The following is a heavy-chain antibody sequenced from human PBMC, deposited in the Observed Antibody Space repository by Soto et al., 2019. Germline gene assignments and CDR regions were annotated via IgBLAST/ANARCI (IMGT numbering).Heavy chain of an antibody. V-gene: IGHV3-21*01. J-gene: IGHJ4*02. Sequence: EVQLVESGGGLVKPGGSLRLSCAASGFTFSSYSMNWVRQAPGKGLEWVSSISSSSSYIYYADSVKGRFTISRDNAKNSLYLQMNRLRAEDTAVYYCARGAYDFWSGYYVGTLGFDYWGQVTLVTVSS. CDR3: ARGAYDFWSGYYVGTLGFDY. CDR2: ISSSSSYI. D-gene: IGHD3-3*01. CDR1: GFTFSSYS.